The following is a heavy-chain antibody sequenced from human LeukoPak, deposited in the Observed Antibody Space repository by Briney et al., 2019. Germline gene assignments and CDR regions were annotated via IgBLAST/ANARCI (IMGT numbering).Heavy chain of an antibody. CDR2: ISSSSSYI. V-gene: IGHV3-21*01. Sequence: GGSLRLSCAASGFTFSSYSMTWVRQAPGKGLEWVSSISSSSSYIYYADSVKGRFTISRDNAKNSLYLQMNSLRAEDTAVYYCARPEGSTVTTFDYWGQGTQVTVSS. CDR3: ARPEGSTVTTFDY. D-gene: IGHD4-17*01. J-gene: IGHJ4*02. CDR1: GFTFSSYS.